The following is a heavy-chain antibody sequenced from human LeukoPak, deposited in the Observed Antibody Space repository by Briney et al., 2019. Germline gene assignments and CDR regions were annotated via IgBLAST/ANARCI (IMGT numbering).Heavy chain of an antibody. J-gene: IGHJ4*02. D-gene: IGHD3-9*01. Sequence: ASVKVSCKASGYTFTGYYMHWVRQAPGQGLEWMGWINPNHGDTNYAQKFQDRGSMTRDTSISTAYMHLSRLRSADTAVYYCARSPHILTGENFDYWGQGTLLTVSS. V-gene: IGHV1-2*02. CDR2: INPNHGDT. CDR1: GYTFTGYY. CDR3: ARSPHILTGENFDY.